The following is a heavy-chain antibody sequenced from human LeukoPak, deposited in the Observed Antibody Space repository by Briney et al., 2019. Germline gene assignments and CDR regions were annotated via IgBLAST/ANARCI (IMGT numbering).Heavy chain of an antibody. CDR2: INRSGST. V-gene: IGHV4-34*01. CDR1: GGSFSGYY. Sequence: PSETLSLTCAVYGGSFSGYYWSWIRQPPGKGLEWIGEINRSGSTNYNPSLKSRLTISLDKSKNQFSLQLTSVTAADTAVYYCARPLTKDFGEYGYWGQGTLITVSS. D-gene: IGHD4-17*01. CDR3: ARPLTKDFGEYGY. J-gene: IGHJ4*02.